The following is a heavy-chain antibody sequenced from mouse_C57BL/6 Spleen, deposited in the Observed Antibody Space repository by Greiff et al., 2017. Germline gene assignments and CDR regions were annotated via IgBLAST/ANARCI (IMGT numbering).Heavy chain of an antibody. V-gene: IGHV1-15*01. CDR1: GYTFTDYE. CDR2: IDPETGGT. J-gene: IGHJ3*01. Sequence: VKLMESGAELVRPGASVTLSCKASGYTFTDYEMHWVKQTPVHGLEWIGAIDPETGGTAYNQKFKGKAILTADKSSSTAYMELRSLTSEDSAVYYCNWDGAYWGQGTLVTVSA. D-gene: IGHD4-1*01. CDR3: NWDGAY.